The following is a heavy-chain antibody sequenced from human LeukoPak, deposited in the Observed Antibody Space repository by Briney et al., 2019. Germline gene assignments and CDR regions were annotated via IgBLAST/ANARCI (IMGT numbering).Heavy chain of an antibody. CDR1: GVSIIDYY. J-gene: IGHJ3*02. CDR2: IYYSGST. D-gene: IGHD3-22*01. Sequence: SETLSLTCTVSGVSIIDYYWSWIRQPPGKGLEWIGYIYYSGSTNYNPSLKSRVTISVDTSKNQFSLKLSSVTAADTAVYYCARAGKTDSSGYYNDAFDIWGQGTMVTVSS. V-gene: IGHV4-59*01. CDR3: ARAGKTDSSGYYNDAFDI.